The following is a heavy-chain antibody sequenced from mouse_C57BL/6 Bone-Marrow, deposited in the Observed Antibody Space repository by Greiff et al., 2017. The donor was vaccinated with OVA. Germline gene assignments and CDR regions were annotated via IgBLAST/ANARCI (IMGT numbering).Heavy chain of an antibody. CDR2: IRLKSDNYAT. CDR3: TVDYDEYYYAMDY. V-gene: IGHV6-3*01. Sequence: EVKLQESGGGLVQPGGSMKLSCVASGFTFSNYWMNWVRQSPEKGLEWVAQIRLKSDNYATHYAESVKGRFTISRDDSKSSVYLQMNNLRAEDTGIYYCTVDYDEYYYAMDYWGQGTSVTVSS. CDR1: GFTFSNYW. D-gene: IGHD2-4*01. J-gene: IGHJ4*01.